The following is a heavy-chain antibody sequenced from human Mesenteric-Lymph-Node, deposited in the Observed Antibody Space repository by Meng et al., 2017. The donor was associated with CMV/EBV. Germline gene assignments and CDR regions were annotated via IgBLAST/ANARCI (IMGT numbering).Heavy chain of an antibody. CDR3: AKEGLRFLEWFSPDY. D-gene: IGHD3-3*01. CDR1: GFTFRNYA. Sequence: GESLKISCAVSGFTFRNYAMSWVRQAPGKGLEWVTFIHYEGSNKYYTDSVKGRFTISRDNSKSTLYLQMNSLKAEDTAVYYCAKEGLRFLEWFSPDYWGQGTLVTVSS. V-gene: IGHV3-30*02. CDR2: IHYEGSNK. J-gene: IGHJ4*02.